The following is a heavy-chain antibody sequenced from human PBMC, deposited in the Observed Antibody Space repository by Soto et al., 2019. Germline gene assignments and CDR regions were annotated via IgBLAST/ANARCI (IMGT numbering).Heavy chain of an antibody. J-gene: IGHJ6*02. D-gene: IGHD5-12*01. V-gene: IGHV3-30*18. Sequence: QPGGSLRLSCAASGFTFSSYGMYWVRQAPGKGLEWVAHISYDGSDNHYADSVKGRFTISRDNFKKTLYLHMNSLRREDTAVYYCVKGPGPWMYYYYGMDVWGQGTTVTVSS. CDR1: GFTFSSYG. CDR2: ISYDGSDN. CDR3: VKGPGPWMYYYYGMDV.